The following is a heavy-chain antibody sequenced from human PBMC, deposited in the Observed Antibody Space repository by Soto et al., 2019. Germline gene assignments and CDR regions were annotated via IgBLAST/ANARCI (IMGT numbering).Heavy chain of an antibody. D-gene: IGHD1-7*01. CDR3: GRHPPTPAHNGYLDP. Sequence: EVQLVQSGAVVKKPGESLKISCEASGYSFSTYWIGWVRQMPGKGLEWVGLIYAANSETRYSPSFQGQVTLSVDKSINTAYLQWSSLKASDTAIYYCGRHPPTPAHNGYLDPLGQGTLVTVSS. CDR1: GYSFSTYW. V-gene: IGHV5-51*01. CDR2: IYAANSET. J-gene: IGHJ5*02.